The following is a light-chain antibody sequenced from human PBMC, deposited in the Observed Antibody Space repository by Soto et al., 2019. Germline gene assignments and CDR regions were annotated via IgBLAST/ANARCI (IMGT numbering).Light chain of an antibody. CDR2: WAS. Sequence: DIVMTQSPDSLAVSLGERATINCKSSQSGLYRSNNKNYLAWYQQKPGQPPKLLIYWASTRESGVPDRFSGSGSGTDFTLTISSLQAEDVAVYYCQQYFGTPLTFGGGTKVEIK. V-gene: IGKV4-1*01. CDR3: QQYFGTPLT. CDR1: QSGLYRSNNKNY. J-gene: IGKJ4*01.